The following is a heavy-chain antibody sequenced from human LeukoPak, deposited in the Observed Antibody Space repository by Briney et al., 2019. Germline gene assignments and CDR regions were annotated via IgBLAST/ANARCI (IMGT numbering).Heavy chain of an antibody. Sequence: SETLSLTCAVYGGSFSGYYWSWIRQPPGKGLERIGEINHSGSTNYNPSLKSRVTISVDTSKNQFSLKLSSVTAADTAVYYCARLGCSGGSCYFDAAFDIWGQGTMVTVSS. CDR3: ARLGCSGGSCYFDAAFDI. J-gene: IGHJ3*02. CDR2: INHSGST. D-gene: IGHD2-15*01. V-gene: IGHV4-34*01. CDR1: GGSFSGYY.